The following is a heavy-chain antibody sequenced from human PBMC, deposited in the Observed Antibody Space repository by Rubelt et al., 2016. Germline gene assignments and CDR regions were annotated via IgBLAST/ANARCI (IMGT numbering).Heavy chain of an antibody. Sequence: GGSLRLSCAASGFTFSGYEMNWVRQAPGKGLEWVAVISYDGTNIYYADSVKGRFTISRDNAKNSLYLQMNSLRAEDTAVYFCARSASIAGRVLIDSWGQGTLVTVSS. CDR3: ARSASIAGRVLIDS. CDR1: GFTFSGYE. D-gene: IGHD6-6*01. J-gene: IGHJ4*02. CDR2: ISYDGTNI. V-gene: IGHV3-30*04.